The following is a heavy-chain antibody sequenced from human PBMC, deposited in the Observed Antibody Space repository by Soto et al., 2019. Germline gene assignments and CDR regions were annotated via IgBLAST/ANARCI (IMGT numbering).Heavy chain of an antibody. CDR1: GFTVSSNY. V-gene: IGHV3-53*04. D-gene: IGHD4-17*01. CDR2: IYSGGST. Sequence: EVQLVESGGGLVQPGGSLRLSCAASGFTVSSNYMSWVRQAPGKGLGWVSVIYSGGSTYYADSVKGRFTISRHNSKNTLYLQMNSLRAEDTAVYYCARAWGVYGDYEAFDIWGQGTMVTVSS. J-gene: IGHJ3*02. CDR3: ARAWGVYGDYEAFDI.